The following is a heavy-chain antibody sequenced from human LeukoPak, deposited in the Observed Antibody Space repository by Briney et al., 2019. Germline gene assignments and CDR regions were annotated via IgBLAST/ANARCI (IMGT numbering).Heavy chain of an antibody. J-gene: IGHJ6*02. V-gene: IGHV4-34*01. D-gene: IGHD2-2*01. Sequence: GSLRLSCAVSGFTFRNYWMNWVRQPPGKGLEWIGEINHSGSTNYNPSLKSRVTISVDTSKNQFSLKLSPVTAADTAVYYCARRVRWDIVVVPAAPMDVWGQGTTVTVSS. CDR2: INHSGST. CDR3: ARRVRWDIVVVPAAPMDV. CDR1: GFTFRNYW.